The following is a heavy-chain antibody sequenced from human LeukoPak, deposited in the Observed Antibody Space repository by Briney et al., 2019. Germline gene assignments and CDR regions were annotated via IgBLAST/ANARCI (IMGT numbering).Heavy chain of an antibody. J-gene: IGHJ4*02. CDR3: ARAPDLYYFDY. V-gene: IGHV3-48*03. D-gene: IGHD1-14*01. CDR1: GFAFSSYE. Sequence: GGSLRLTCAASGFAFSSYEMNWVRQAPGKGLEWVSYISSSAGTIYYAASVKGRFTISRDNAKNSLYLQMNSLRAEDTAVYFCARAPDLYYFDYWGQGTLVTVSS. CDR2: ISSSAGTI.